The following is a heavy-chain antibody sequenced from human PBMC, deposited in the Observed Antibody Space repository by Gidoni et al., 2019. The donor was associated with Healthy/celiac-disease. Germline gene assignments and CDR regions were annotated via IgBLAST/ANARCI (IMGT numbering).Heavy chain of an antibody. D-gene: IGHD3-3*01. CDR1: GCSLSTSGVG. V-gene: IGHV2-5*01. Sequence: QITWKESGPTLVKPTQTPTLTCTFSGCSLSTSGVGVGWIRQPPGKALEWLALIYWNDDKRYNPSLKSRLTITKDTSKNQVVLTMTNMDPVDTATSYCAHSHDFWGGYDGLDPWGQGTLVTVSS. J-gene: IGHJ5*02. CDR3: AHSHDFWGGYDGLDP. CDR2: IYWNDDK.